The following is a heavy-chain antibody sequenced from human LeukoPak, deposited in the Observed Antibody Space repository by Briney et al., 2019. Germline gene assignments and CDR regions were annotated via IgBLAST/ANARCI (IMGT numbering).Heavy chain of an antibody. J-gene: IGHJ4*02. CDR1: GGSFSTYY. Sequence: KASETLSLTCAVYGGSFSTYYWSWIRQSPGKGLEWIAEINHRGDTNYNPSLKSRVTISVDTSKNQFSLKLSSVTAADTAVYYCARKAATRSIDYWGQGTLVTVSS. V-gene: IGHV4-34*01. CDR2: INHRGDT. D-gene: IGHD3-10*01. CDR3: ARKAATRSIDY.